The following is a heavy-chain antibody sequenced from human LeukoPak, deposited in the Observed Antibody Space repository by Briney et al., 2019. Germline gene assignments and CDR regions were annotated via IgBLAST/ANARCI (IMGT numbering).Heavy chain of an antibody. D-gene: IGHD6-19*01. CDR1: GFTFSTYS. V-gene: IGHV3-21*01. CDR3: ARDVYSSGGDAFDI. J-gene: IGHJ3*02. Sequence: PGGSLRLSCAASGFTFSTYSMNWVRQAPGKGLEWVSSISSSSSYIFYADSVKGRFTISRDNAKNSLYLQMNSLRAADTAVYYCARDVYSSGGDAFDIWGPGTIVTVSS. CDR2: ISSSSSYI.